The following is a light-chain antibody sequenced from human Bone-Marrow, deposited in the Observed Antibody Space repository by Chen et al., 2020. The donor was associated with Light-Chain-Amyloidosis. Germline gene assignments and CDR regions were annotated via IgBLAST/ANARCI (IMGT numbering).Light chain of an antibody. CDR1: NIVSTS. V-gene: IGLV3-21*02. J-gene: IGLJ3*02. CDR3: QVWDRSSDRPV. Sequence: SYVLTQPSSVSVATGQTATIACGGNNIVSTSVHWYQQTPGQAPLLVVYDDSDRPSGIPERLSGSNSGNTATLTISRVEDGDEADYYCQVWDRSSDRPVFGGGTKLTV. CDR2: DDS.